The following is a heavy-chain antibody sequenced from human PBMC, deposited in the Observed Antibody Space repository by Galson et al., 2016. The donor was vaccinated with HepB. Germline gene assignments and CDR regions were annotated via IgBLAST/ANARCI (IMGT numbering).Heavy chain of an antibody. CDR1: GFTFSSYA. Sequence: SLRLSCAASGFTFSSYAMSWVRQAPGKGLEWVSTISGSGSTTYVADSVKGRFTMSRDNSKNPPYRQMNSLRVEDTAIYYCAKGGQWLLRGPGWFDPWGQGTLVSVSS. J-gene: IGHJ5*02. CDR2: ISGSGSTT. V-gene: IGHV3-23*01. CDR3: AKGGQWLLRGPGWFDP. D-gene: IGHD6-19*01.